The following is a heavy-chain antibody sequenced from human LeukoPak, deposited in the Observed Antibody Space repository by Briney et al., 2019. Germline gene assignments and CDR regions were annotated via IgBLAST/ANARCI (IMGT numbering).Heavy chain of an antibody. Sequence: GGSLRLSCAASGFTFSDYYMSWLRQAPGKGLEWVSFISRDGRTMSYADSAKGRFTISRDNAKNSLYLQMNSLTADDTAVYFCARVRGSYSSDYWGQGTLVTVSS. CDR3: ARVRGSYSSDY. CDR2: ISRDGRTM. D-gene: IGHD5-12*01. V-gene: IGHV3-11*01. J-gene: IGHJ4*02. CDR1: GFTFSDYY.